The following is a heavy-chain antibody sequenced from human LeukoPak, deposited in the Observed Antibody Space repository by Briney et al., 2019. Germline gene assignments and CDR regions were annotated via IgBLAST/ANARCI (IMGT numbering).Heavy chain of an antibody. J-gene: IGHJ4*02. D-gene: IGHD3-3*01. CDR2: INPSGGST. CDR3: ARGMRGYYRQGELYYFDY. CDR1: GYTFTSYY. Sequence: GASVKVSCKASGYTFTSYYMHWVRQAPGQGLEWMGIINPSGGSTSYAQKFQGRVTITRDTSASTAYMELSSLRSEDMAVYYCARGMRGYYRQGELYYFDYWGQGTLVTVSS. V-gene: IGHV1-46*01.